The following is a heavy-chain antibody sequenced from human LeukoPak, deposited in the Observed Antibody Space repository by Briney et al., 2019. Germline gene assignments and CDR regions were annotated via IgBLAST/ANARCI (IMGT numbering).Heavy chain of an antibody. CDR3: ARTVGYYGSGSYYGDAFNI. V-gene: IGHV5-51*01. D-gene: IGHD3-10*01. CDR1: GSSFTNYW. Sequence: GESLKISCKGSGSSFTNYWIAWVRQMPGKGLEWMGIIYPGDSDTRYSPSFQGQGTISADKSISTAYLQWSSLKASDTAMYYCARTVGYYGSGSYYGDAFNIWGQGTMVTVSS. J-gene: IGHJ3*02. CDR2: IYPGDSDT.